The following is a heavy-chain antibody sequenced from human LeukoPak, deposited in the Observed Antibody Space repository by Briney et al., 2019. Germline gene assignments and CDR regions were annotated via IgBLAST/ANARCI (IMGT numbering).Heavy chain of an antibody. CDR3: STDQRWGVWQDY. Sequence: GGSLRLSCAASGFTFSNAWMSWVRQAPGKGLEWVGRIKSKTDGGTTDYAAPVKGRFTISRDDSENTLYLQMNSLKTEDTAVYYCSTDQRWGVWQDYWGQGTLVTVSS. CDR1: GFTFSNAW. D-gene: IGHD6-13*01. V-gene: IGHV3-15*01. J-gene: IGHJ4*02. CDR2: IKSKTDGGTT.